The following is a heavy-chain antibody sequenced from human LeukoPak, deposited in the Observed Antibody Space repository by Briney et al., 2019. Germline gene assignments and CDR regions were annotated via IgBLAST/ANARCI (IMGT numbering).Heavy chain of an antibody. V-gene: IGHV3-23*01. CDR1: GFTFSSYA. Sequence: GGSLRLSCAASGFTFSSYAMGRVRQAPGKGLEWVSALSGGGGGTYYADSVKGRFTISRDNSKNTLYLQMNSLRAEDTAVYYCAKDSDIVVVPALTYDHWGQGTLVIVSS. J-gene: IGHJ4*02. D-gene: IGHD2-2*01. CDR3: AKDSDIVVVPALTYDH. CDR2: LSGGGGGT.